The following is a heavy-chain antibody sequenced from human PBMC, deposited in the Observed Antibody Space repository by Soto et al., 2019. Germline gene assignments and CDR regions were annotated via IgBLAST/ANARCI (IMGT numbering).Heavy chain of an antibody. V-gene: IGHV1-69*04. CDR1: GGTFSSYT. D-gene: IGHD2-2*01. CDR3: ARDSPYCSSTSCYAPFDY. CDR2: IIPILGIA. Sequence: SVKVSCKASGGTFSSYTISWVRQAPGQGLEWMGRIIPILGIANYAQKFQGRVTITADKSTSTAYMELSSLRSEDTAVYYCARDSPYCSSTSCYAPFDYWGQGTLVTVSS. J-gene: IGHJ4*02.